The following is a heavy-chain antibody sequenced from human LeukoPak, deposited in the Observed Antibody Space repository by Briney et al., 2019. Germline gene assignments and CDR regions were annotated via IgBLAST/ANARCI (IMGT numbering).Heavy chain of an antibody. CDR1: GFTFSSYW. Sequence: PGGSLRLSCAASGFTFSSYWMHWVRQAPGEGLVWVSRINNDASSTSYADSVKGRFTISRDNVKNTVYLQMNSLRAGDTAVYYCASLVVTDNWAFDIWGQGTMVFVSS. CDR3: ASLVVTDNWAFDI. D-gene: IGHD2-21*02. V-gene: IGHV3-74*01. CDR2: INNDASST. J-gene: IGHJ3*02.